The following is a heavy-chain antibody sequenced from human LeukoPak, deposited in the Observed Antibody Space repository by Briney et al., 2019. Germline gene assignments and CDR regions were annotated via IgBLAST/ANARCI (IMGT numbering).Heavy chain of an antibody. CDR2: ISAYNDNT. CDR1: GYTFTSYG. CDR3: ARGRPRVTMVRGRPSGGMDV. V-gene: IGHV1-18*01. J-gene: IGHJ6*02. Sequence: WASVKVSCKASGYTFTSYGISWVRQAPGQGLEWMGWISAYNDNTNYAQKLQGRVTMTTDTSTSTAYMELRSLRSDDTAVYYCARGRPRVTMVRGRPSGGMDVWGQGTTVTVSS. D-gene: IGHD3-10*01.